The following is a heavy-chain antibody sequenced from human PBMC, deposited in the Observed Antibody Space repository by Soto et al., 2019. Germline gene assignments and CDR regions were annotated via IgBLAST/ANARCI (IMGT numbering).Heavy chain of an antibody. CDR2: IRGNGGRT. J-gene: IGHJ4*02. D-gene: IGHD6-25*01. V-gene: IGHV3-23*01. CDR1: GFTFSSYA. Sequence: PCVSLRLSCAASGFTFSSYAMSWVRQAPWKGLEWVSAIRGNGGRTDYAASVKGRFTISRDNSKNTLYVQMNSLRAAATAVYYCASYNRGWYYDHWGQGTQVTVSS. CDR3: ASYNRGWYYDH.